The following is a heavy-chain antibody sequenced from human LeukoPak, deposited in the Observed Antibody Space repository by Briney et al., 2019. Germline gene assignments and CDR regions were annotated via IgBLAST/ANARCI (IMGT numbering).Heavy chain of an antibody. CDR1: GLTFSSYW. Sequence: QPGGSLRLSCAACGLTFSSYWMHWVRQAPGKGLVWVSRINSDGSSTSYADSVKGRFTISRDNAKNTLYLQMNSLRAEDTAVYYCARYGPGVVVVAAIDYWGQGTLVTVSS. CDR3: ARYGPGVVVVAAIDY. V-gene: IGHV3-74*01. CDR2: INSDGSST. D-gene: IGHD2-15*01. J-gene: IGHJ4*02.